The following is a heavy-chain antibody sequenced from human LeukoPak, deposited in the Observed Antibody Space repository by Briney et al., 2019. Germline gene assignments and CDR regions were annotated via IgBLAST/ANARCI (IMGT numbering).Heavy chain of an antibody. CDR2: IYYSGST. D-gene: IGHD3-10*01. J-gene: IGHJ5*02. CDR3: ARDPHYYGSGSNWFDP. V-gene: IGHV4-59*01. CDR1: GGSISSYY. Sequence: SETLSLTCTVSGGSISSYYWSWIRQPPGKGLEWIGYIYYSGSTNYNPSLKSRVAISVDTSKNQFSLKLSSVTAADTAVYYCARDPHYYGSGSNWFDPWGQGTLVTVSS.